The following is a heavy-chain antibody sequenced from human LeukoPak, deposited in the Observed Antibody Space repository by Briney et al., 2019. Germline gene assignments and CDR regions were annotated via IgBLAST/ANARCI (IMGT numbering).Heavy chain of an antibody. CDR2: ISGSGGST. CDR1: GFTFSSYS. V-gene: IGHV3-23*01. CDR3: AKVLSRQWLVEGVFDY. D-gene: IGHD6-19*01. J-gene: IGHJ4*02. Sequence: GGSLRLSCAASGFTFSSYSMNWVRQAPGKGLEWVSAISGSGGSTYYADSVKGRFTISRDNSKNTLYLQMNSLRAEDTAVYYCAKVLSRQWLVEGVFDYWGQGTLVTVSS.